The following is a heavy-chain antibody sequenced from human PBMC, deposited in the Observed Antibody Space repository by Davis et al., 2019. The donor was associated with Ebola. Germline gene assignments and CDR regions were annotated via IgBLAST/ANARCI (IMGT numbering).Heavy chain of an antibody. J-gene: IGHJ1*01. CDR1: GFTFSSYG. V-gene: IGHV3-33*01. CDR3: ARASIGYSSGWYVEYFQH. CDR2: IWYDGSNK. Sequence: GGSLRLSCAASGFTFSSYGMHWVRQAPGKGLEWVAVIWYDGSNKYYADSVKGRFTISRDNSKNTLYLQMNSLRAEDTAVYYCARASIGYSSGWYVEYFQHWGQGTLVTVSS. D-gene: IGHD6-19*01.